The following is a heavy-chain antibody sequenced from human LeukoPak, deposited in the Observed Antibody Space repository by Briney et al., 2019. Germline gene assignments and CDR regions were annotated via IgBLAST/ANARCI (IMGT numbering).Heavy chain of an antibody. D-gene: IGHD3-22*01. J-gene: IGHJ4*02. CDR3: ARGRYYYDSSGYLLFDY. CDR1: GGSISSSSYY. Sequence: SETLSLTCTVSGGSISSSSYYWGWIRHPPGKGLEWIAEINHSGSTNYNPSLKRRLTISRHISNTHVSVKQLSVTARHTPVYYCARGRYYYDSSGYLLFDYWRQGTLVSVSS. CDR2: INHSGST. V-gene: IGHV4-39*07.